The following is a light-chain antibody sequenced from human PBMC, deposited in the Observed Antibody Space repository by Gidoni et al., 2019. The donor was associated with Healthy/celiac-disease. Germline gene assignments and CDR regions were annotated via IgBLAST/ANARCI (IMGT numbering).Light chain of an antibody. CDR1: SSNIGNNY. Sequence: QPVLPPPPSVSAAPGQKVTTPCPGSSSNIGNNYVSWYQQLPGTAPKLLIYDNNKRPSGIPDRFSGSKSGTSATLGITGLQTGDEADYYCGTWDSSLSAVFGGGTKLTVL. CDR2: DNN. J-gene: IGLJ2*01. CDR3: GTWDSSLSAV. V-gene: IGLV1-51*01.